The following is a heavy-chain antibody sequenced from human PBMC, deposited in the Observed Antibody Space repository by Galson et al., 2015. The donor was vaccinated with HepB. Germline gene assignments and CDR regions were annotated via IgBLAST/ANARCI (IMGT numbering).Heavy chain of an antibody. CDR1: GFTVSSSY. Sequence: SLRLSCAASGFTVSSSYMSWVRQAPGKGLEWVSVIYSGGSTYYADSVKGRFTLSRDNSKNTLSLQMNSLRAEDTAVYYCAGDGGYSGYDSLGLRNGDPYYFDYWGQGTLVTVSS. CDR2: IYSGGST. V-gene: IGHV3-66*01. D-gene: IGHD5-12*01. CDR3: AGDGGYSGYDSLGLRNGDPYYFDY. J-gene: IGHJ4*02.